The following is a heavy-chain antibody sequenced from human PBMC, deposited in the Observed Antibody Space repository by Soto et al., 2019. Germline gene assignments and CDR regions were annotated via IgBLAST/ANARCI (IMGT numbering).Heavy chain of an antibody. CDR2: IIPVFGTA. V-gene: IGHV1-69*05. Sequence: QVQLVQSGAEVKKPGSSVKVSCKASGGTFSSYAISWVRQAPGQGLEWMGGIIPVFGTANYAQKFQGRVTITTGELTNXAYMELSSLRSEDTAVYYCAREEDTAMVTQNWFDPWGQGTLVTVSS. CDR3: AREEDTAMVTQNWFDP. D-gene: IGHD5-18*01. CDR1: GGTFSSYA. J-gene: IGHJ5*02.